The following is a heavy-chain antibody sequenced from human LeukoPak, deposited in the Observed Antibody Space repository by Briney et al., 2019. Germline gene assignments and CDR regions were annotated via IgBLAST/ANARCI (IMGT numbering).Heavy chain of an antibody. Sequence: GGSLRLSCSVSGFTFSEYYTSWIRQATGKGPGWVSYISSSGSTIYYVDPVRVRFTISSDNAKNSLYLQMDSLRAEDTAVYYCVREGFWEWSYGMDVWGQGTTVTVSS. CDR2: ISSSGSTI. D-gene: IGHD3-3*01. J-gene: IGHJ6*02. CDR1: GFTFSEYY. V-gene: IGHV3-11*01. CDR3: VREGFWEWSYGMDV.